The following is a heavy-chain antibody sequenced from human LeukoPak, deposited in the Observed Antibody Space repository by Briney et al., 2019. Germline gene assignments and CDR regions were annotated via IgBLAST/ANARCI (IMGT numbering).Heavy chain of an antibody. CDR3: ARDSLGGDYGMDI. D-gene: IGHD1-26*01. Sequence: GGSLRLSCVGSGFTFNIYAMSWVRQAPGKGLEWVSAILNSGAGTYYADSVKGRFTISRDNAKNSLYLQMNSLRAEDTAVYYCARDSLGGDYGMDIWGQGTTVTVSS. CDR1: GFTFNIYA. J-gene: IGHJ6*02. V-gene: IGHV3-23*01. CDR2: ILNSGAGT.